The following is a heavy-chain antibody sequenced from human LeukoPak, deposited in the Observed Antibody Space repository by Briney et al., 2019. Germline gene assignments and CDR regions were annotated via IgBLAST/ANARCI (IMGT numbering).Heavy chain of an antibody. J-gene: IGHJ4*02. V-gene: IGHV3-9*03. CDR1: GFKFDDYA. D-gene: IGHD2-2*01. Sequence: PGGSLRLSCAASGFKFDDYAMHWVRQAPGKGLEWVSGISWKSGSIGYADSVKGRFTISRDNAKNSLYLQMNSLRDEDMALYYCAKGARVVVAAAFHYWGQGTLVTVSS. CDR3: AKGARVVVAAAFHY. CDR2: ISWKSGSI.